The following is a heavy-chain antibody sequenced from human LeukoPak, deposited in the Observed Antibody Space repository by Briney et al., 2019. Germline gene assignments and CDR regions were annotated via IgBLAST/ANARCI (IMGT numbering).Heavy chain of an antibody. V-gene: IGHV5-51*01. J-gene: IGHJ4*02. CDR3: ARRHRDTSYGSGDY. CDR1: GYSFTSYW. CDR2: IYSGDSDT. D-gene: IGHD3-10*01. Sequence: GESLKISCKGSGYSFTSYWIGWVRQMPGKGLEWMGIIYSGDSDTRYSPSFQGQVTISADKSTSTAYLQWSSLKASDTAMYYCARRHRDTSYGSGDYWGQGTLVTVSS.